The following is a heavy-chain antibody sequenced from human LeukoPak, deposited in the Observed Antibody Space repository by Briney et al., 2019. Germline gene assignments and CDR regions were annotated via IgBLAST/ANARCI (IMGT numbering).Heavy chain of an antibody. D-gene: IGHD3-22*01. CDR1: GGTMTNYN. V-gene: IGHV4-4*07. CDR3: ARVGVVESSGYHDYYFDF. J-gene: IGHJ4*02. Sequence: PSETLSLTCTVSGGTMTNYNWSWIRQPAGKELEWIGRIYSSGSTNYNPSLQSRVTMSVDTSNNQFSLHLTSVTVADMTVYFCARVGVVESSGYHDYYFDFWGQGSLVTVSS. CDR2: IYSSGST.